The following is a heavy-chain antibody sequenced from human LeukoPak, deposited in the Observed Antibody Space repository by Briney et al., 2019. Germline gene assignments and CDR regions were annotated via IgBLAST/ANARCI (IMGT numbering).Heavy chain of an antibody. J-gene: IGHJ4*02. CDR1: GGSTSSHS. V-gene: IGHV4-59*11. Sequence: SETLSLTCTVSGGSTSSHSWSWIRQPPGKGLEWIGYIYYSGSTSYSPSLKSRVTISVDTSKNQFSLKLSSVTAADTAVYYCASYEMATSYFDCWGQGTLVTVSS. CDR2: IYYSGST. D-gene: IGHD5-24*01. CDR3: ASYEMATSYFDC.